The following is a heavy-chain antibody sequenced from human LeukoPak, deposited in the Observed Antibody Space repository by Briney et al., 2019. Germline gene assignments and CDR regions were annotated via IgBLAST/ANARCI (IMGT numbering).Heavy chain of an antibody. CDR3: ARDRRRITIFGVVIIPTYFDY. J-gene: IGHJ4*02. CDR1: GFPFDDYG. D-gene: IGHD3-3*01. CDR2: INWNDGST. Sequence: PGGSLRLSCAASGFPFDDYGMNWVRQVPGKGLEWVSGINWNDGSTGYADSVKGRFTISRDNAKNSLYLQMNSLRAEDTAVYYCARDRRRITIFGVVIIPTYFDYWGQGTLVTVSS. V-gene: IGHV3-20*04.